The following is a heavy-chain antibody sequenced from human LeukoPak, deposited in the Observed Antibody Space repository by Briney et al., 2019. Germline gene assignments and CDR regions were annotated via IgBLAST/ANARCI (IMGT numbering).Heavy chain of an antibody. V-gene: IGHV1-8*03. CDR3: ARLNYNWNYMYYYYYMDV. D-gene: IGHD1-7*01. CDR2: MNPNSGNT. Sequence: ASVKVSCKASGYTFTSYDINWVRQATGQGLEWMGWMNPNSGNTGYAKKFQGRVHITRNTSISTAYMELSSLRSEDTAVYYCARLNYNWNYMYYYYYMDVWGKGTTVTVSS. J-gene: IGHJ6*03. CDR1: GYTFTSYD.